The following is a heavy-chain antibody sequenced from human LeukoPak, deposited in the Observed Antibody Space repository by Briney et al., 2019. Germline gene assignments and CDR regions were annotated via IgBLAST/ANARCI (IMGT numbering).Heavy chain of an antibody. V-gene: IGHV3-21*01. CDR3: ARESSDTIFGVVRTTGGWFDP. J-gene: IGHJ5*02. D-gene: IGHD3-3*01. CDR1: GFTLRHFA. Sequence: GGSLRLSCAASGFTLRHFAMNWVRQAPGKGLEWVSSISSSSSYIYYADSVKGRFTISRDNAKNSLYLQMNSLRAEDTAVYYCARESSDTIFGVVRTTGGWFDPWGQGTLVTVSS. CDR2: ISSSSSYI.